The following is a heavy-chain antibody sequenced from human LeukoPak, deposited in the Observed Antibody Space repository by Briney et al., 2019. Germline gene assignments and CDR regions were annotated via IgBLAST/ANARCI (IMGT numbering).Heavy chain of an antibody. V-gene: IGHV3-48*03. CDR1: GFFFSSYE. CDR3: TRPFYCSGGACYSGLGY. J-gene: IGHJ4*02. Sequence: QPGGSLRLSCGASGFFFSSYEMNWVRQAPGKGLEWVSYIGSAGNTIYYADSVKGRLTVSRDNAKNSLYLQMNSLRAEVTAVYYCTRPFYCSGGACYSGLGYWGQGTLVTVSS. D-gene: IGHD2-15*01. CDR2: IGSAGNTI.